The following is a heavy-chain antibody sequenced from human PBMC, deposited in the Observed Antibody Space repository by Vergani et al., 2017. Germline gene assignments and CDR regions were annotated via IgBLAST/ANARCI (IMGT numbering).Heavy chain of an antibody. CDR1: GGSINTGAYY. CDR2: VYTSGMT. Sequence: QVRLQESGPGLVKPSETLSLTCTVSGGSINTGAYYWSWIRQPAGKGLEWIGRVYTSGMTNYNPSLKSRVTILVDRSKSQLSLKLTSVTAGDTAVYYCARGSRAEGGSGPDKWGQGTLVTVSS. D-gene: IGHD6-13*01. J-gene: IGHJ4*02. CDR3: ARGSRAEGGSGPDK. V-gene: IGHV4-61*02.